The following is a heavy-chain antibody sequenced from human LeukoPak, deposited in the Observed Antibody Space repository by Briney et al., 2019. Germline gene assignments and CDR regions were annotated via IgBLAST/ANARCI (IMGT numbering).Heavy chain of an antibody. Sequence: SETLSLTCAVYGESFSGFYWSWIRQPLGKGLEWIGEINHSGSTNYNPSLKSRVTISVDTSKNQFSLRLSSVTAADTAVYYCARGPLGYCSSTSCHGPDYWGQGTLVTVSS. CDR3: ARGPLGYCSSTSCHGPDY. D-gene: IGHD2-2*01. J-gene: IGHJ4*02. V-gene: IGHV4-34*01. CDR2: INHSGST. CDR1: GESFSGFY.